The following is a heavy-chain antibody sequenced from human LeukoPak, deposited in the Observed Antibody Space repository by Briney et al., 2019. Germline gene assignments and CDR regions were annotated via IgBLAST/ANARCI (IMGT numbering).Heavy chain of an antibody. CDR1: GGSFSGYY. CDR2: IHPSGST. Sequence: SETLSLTCAVYGGSFSGYYCTWIRQAPGKGLEWIGEIHPSGSTNYNPSLMSRVSLSLDTSRNQFSLRLSSVTAADTAVYFCARGLDTYKSGVDWGQGTLVTVSS. CDR3: ARGLDTYKSGVD. J-gene: IGHJ4*02. V-gene: IGHV4-34*01. D-gene: IGHD1-26*01.